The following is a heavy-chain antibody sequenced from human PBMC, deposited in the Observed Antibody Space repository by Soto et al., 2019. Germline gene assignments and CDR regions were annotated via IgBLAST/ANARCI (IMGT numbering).Heavy chain of an antibody. V-gene: IGHV3-11*01. CDR3: ARNGIXDILTGMLYYYYYGMDV. Sequence: KSGGSLRLSCAASGFTFSYYYMSWIRQAPGKGLEWVSYISSSGSTIYYADSVKGRFTISRDNAKNSLYLQMNSLRAEDTAVYYCARNGIXDILTGMLYYYYYGMDVWGQGTTVTVSS. CDR2: ISSSGSTI. J-gene: IGHJ6*02. CDR1: GFTFSYYY. D-gene: IGHD3-9*01.